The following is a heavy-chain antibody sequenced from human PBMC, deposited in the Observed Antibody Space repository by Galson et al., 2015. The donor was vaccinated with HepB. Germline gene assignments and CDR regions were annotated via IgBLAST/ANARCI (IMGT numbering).Heavy chain of an antibody. V-gene: IGHV3-33*01. Sequence: SLRLSCAASGFTFSSYGMHWVRQAPGKGLEWVAVIWYDGSNKYYADSVKGRFTISRDNSKNTLYLQMNSLRAEDTAVYYCARDYVPDGYCSSTSCHRRYYGMDVWGQGTTVTVSS. J-gene: IGHJ6*02. CDR1: GFTFSSYG. CDR2: IWYDGSNK. D-gene: IGHD2-2*01. CDR3: ARDYVPDGYCSSTSCHRRYYGMDV.